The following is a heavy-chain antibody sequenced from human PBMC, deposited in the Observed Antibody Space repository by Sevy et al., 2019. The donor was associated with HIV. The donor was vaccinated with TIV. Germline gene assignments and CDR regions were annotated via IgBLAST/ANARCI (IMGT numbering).Heavy chain of an antibody. CDR1: GYTLSSYG. D-gene: IGHD3-3*01. CDR3: ARDKSVQVIFGVVRYNYGMDV. V-gene: IGHV1-18*01. J-gene: IGHJ6*02. Sequence: ASVKVSCKASGYTLSSYGISWVRQAPGQVLEWMGWINTYNGNTKYAQKLQGRITMTTDTATSTAYMEVRSLRSDDTAVYYCARDKSVQVIFGVVRYNYGMDVWGQGTTGTVSS. CDR2: INTYNGNT.